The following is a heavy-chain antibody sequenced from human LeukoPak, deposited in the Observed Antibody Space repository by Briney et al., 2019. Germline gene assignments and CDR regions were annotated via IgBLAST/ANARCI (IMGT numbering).Heavy chain of an antibody. CDR1: GGTFSSYA. Sequence: ASVRVSCKASGGTFSSYAISWVRQAPGQGLEWMGRIIPILGIANYAQKFQGRVTITADKSTSTAYMELSSLRSEDTAVYYCARGLIVGASFDYWGQGTLVTVSS. D-gene: IGHD1-26*01. CDR2: IIPILGIA. CDR3: ARGLIVGASFDY. V-gene: IGHV1-69*04. J-gene: IGHJ4*02.